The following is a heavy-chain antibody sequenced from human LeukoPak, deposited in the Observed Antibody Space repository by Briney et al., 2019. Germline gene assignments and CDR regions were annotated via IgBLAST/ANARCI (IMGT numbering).Heavy chain of an antibody. D-gene: IGHD6-25*01. CDR2: ISPNSGVI. V-gene: IGHV3-48*02. Sequence: PGGSLRLSCAASGFTFSDAWMSWVRQAPGKGLEWVSYISPNSGVIHYADSVKGRFAISRDNAKNSLYLQMNSLRDEDTAVYYCAKVGAARPHHWGQGTLVTVSS. CDR1: GFTFSDAW. J-gene: IGHJ5*02. CDR3: AKVGAARPHH.